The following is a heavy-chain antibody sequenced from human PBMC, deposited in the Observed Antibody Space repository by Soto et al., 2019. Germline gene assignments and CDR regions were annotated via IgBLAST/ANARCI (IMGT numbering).Heavy chain of an antibody. CDR1: GGSISSFY. J-gene: IGHJ4*02. Sequence: SETLSLTCTVSGGSISSFYWSWIRQPPGKGLEWIGYIYYSGSTNYNPSLKSRVTISVDTSKNQFSLKLSSVTAADTAVYYCARSQRNNSGYDHYFDYWGQGTLVTVSS. CDR3: ARSQRNNSGYDHYFDY. V-gene: IGHV4-59*01. CDR2: IYYSGST. D-gene: IGHD5-12*01.